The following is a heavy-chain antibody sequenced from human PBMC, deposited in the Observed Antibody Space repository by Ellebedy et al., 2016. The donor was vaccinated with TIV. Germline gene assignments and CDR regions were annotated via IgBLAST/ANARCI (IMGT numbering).Heavy chain of an antibody. CDR1: GGSICSYF. J-gene: IGHJ4*02. D-gene: IGHD4-23*01. V-gene: IGHV4-59*01. CDR2: FYYTGST. Sequence: SETLSLXXTVSGGSICSYFWSWIRQPPEKGLEWIGHFYYTGSTNYNPSLKSRVAISGDTSKNQFSLKLSSVTAADTAVYYCASWGDYGGNRHLDYWGQGTLVTVSS. CDR3: ASWGDYGGNRHLDY.